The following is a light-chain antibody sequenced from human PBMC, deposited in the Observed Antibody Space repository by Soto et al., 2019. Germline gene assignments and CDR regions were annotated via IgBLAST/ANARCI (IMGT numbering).Light chain of an antibody. V-gene: IGKV1-5*03. CDR1: QSISSW. J-gene: IGKJ1*01. Sequence: DIQMTQSPSTLSASVGAMVTITCRASQSISSWLAWYQQKPGKAPKLLIYKASSLESGVPSRLSGIGYGKEFTLTISRLQPDDWATDDCQQYNSYPWTFGQGTKVDIK. CDR2: KAS. CDR3: QQYNSYPWT.